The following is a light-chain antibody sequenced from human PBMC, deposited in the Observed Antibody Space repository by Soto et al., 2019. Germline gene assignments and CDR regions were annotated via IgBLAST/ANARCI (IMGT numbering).Light chain of an antibody. V-gene: IGKV4-1*01. CDR3: QQYESTPPT. J-gene: IGKJ2*01. CDR1: QSVLYSSNNKNY. Sequence: DIVMTQSPDSLAVSLGERATINCKSSQSVLYSSNNKNYLAWYQQRPGQPPKLRIYWASTRESGVPDRFSGSGSGTDFTLTITSLQAEDVAFYYCQQYESTPPTFGQGTKLEIK. CDR2: WAS.